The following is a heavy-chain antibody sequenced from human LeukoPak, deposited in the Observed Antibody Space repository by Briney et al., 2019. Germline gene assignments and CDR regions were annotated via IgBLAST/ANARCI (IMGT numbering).Heavy chain of an antibody. J-gene: IGHJ4*02. V-gene: IGHV4-38-2*02. D-gene: IGHD3-22*01. Sequence: SETLSLTCTVSGYSISSGYYWGWIRQPPGKGLEWIGSTYDSGRTYYSPSLKSRVTISVDTSKNKFSLKLSSVTAADTAVYYCVRGSSGYYPIFDYWGQGTLVTVSP. CDR1: GYSISSGYY. CDR2: TYDSGRT. CDR3: VRGSSGYYPIFDY.